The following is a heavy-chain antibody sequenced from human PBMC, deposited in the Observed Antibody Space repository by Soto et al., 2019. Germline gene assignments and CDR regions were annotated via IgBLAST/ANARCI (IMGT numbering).Heavy chain of an antibody. V-gene: IGHV3-21*01. D-gene: IGHD3-22*01. CDR1: GFTFSTYS. CDR3: ARYDSSGYYCPYYYYGMDV. J-gene: IGHJ6*02. Sequence: GGSLRLSCAASGFTFSTYSMNWVRQAPGKGLEWVSSISDSSSYIYYADSVKGRFTISRDNAKNSLYLQMNSLRAEDTAVYYCARYDSSGYYCPYYYYGMDVWGQRTTVTVSS. CDR2: ISDSSSYI.